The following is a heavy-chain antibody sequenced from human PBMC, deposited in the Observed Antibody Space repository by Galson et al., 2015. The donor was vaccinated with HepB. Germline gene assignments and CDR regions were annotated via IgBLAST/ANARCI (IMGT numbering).Heavy chain of an antibody. J-gene: IGHJ6*03. D-gene: IGHD3-10*01. CDR2: ISGSGGST. V-gene: IGHV3-23*01. CDR3: AKVGRGFGENIYYYYYMDV. CDR1: GSTVSSNY. Sequence: RLSCAASGSTVSSNYMSWVRQAPGKGLEWVSGISGSGGSTYYADSVKGRFTISRDNSKNTLYLQMNSLRAEDTAVYYCAKVGRGFGENIYYYYYMDVWGKGTTVTVSS.